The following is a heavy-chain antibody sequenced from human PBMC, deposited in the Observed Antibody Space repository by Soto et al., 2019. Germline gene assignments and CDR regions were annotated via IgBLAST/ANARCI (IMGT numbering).Heavy chain of an antibody. J-gene: IGHJ4*02. Sequence: VSLRLSCAASGFTFSSYAMSWVRQAAGKGLEWVSAISGSGGSTYYADSVKGRFTISRDNSKNTLYLQMNRLRAEDTAVYYCAKFGSVGLSSGWAPFDYWGQGTLVTVSS. CDR2: ISGSGGST. CDR3: AKFGSVGLSSGWAPFDY. CDR1: GFTFSSYA. D-gene: IGHD6-19*01. V-gene: IGHV3-23*01.